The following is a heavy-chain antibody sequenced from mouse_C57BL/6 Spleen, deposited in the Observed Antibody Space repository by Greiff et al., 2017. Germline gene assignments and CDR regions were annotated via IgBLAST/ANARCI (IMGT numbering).Heavy chain of an antibody. CDR3: AKRNYYGSSPLYYAMDY. J-gene: IGHJ4*01. Sequence: VKLQQPGTELVKPGASVKLSCKASGYTFTSYWMHWVKQRPGQGLEWIGNINPSNGGTNYNEKFKSKATLTVDKSSSTAYMQLSSLTSEDSAVYYCAKRNYYGSSPLYYAMDYWGQGTSVTVSS. V-gene: IGHV1-53*01. CDR2: INPSNGGT. D-gene: IGHD1-1*01. CDR1: GYTFTSYW.